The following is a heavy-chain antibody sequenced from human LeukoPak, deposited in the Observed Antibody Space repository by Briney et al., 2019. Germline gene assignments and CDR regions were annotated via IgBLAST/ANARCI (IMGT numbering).Heavy chain of an antibody. D-gene: IGHD3-3*01. CDR3: ARTPGYDFWSGQGGFDP. Sequence: GGSLRLSCAASGFTFSSYWMHWVRQAPGKGLVWVSRINGDGSSTSYADSVKGRFTISRDNAKNTLYLQMNSLRAEDTAVYYCARTPGYDFWSGQGGFDPWGQGTLVTVSS. J-gene: IGHJ5*02. V-gene: IGHV3-74*01. CDR1: GFTFSSYW. CDR2: INGDGSST.